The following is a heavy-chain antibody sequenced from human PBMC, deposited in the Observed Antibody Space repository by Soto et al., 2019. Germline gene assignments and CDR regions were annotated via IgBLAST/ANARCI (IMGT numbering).Heavy chain of an antibody. V-gene: IGHV6-1*01. CDR3: ASTWFGELTAGYGMDV. CDR2: TYYRSKWYN. CDR1: GDSVSSNSAA. Sequence: PSQTLSLTCAISGDSVSSNSAAWNWIRQSPSRGLEWLGRTYYRSKWYNDYAVSVKSRITISPDTSKNQFSLQLNSVTPEDTAVYYCASTWFGELTAGYGMDVWGQGTTVTVSS. D-gene: IGHD3-10*01. J-gene: IGHJ6*02.